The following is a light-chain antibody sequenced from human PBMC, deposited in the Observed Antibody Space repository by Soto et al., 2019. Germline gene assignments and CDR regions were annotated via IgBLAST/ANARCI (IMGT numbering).Light chain of an antibody. J-gene: IGLJ2*01. V-gene: IGLV2-14*01. CDR3: SSYTSSSTVV. Sequence: QSALTQPASVSGSPGQSITISCTGTSSDIGGYNYVSWYQHHPGKAPKLMIYEVSNRPSGDSNRFSGSKSGNTASLTISGLQAEDEADYYCSSYTSSSTVVFGGATKLTVL. CDR2: EVS. CDR1: SSDIGGYNY.